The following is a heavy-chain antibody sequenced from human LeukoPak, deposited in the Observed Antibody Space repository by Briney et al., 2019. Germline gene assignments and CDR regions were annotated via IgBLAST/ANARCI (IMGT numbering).Heavy chain of an antibody. CDR3: ARVEQVKRNYYDSSGYYPDY. V-gene: IGHV3-48*04. D-gene: IGHD3-22*01. CDR2: ISSSSSTI. Sequence: HPGGSLRLSCAASGFTFSDYWMNWVRQAPGKGLEWVSYISSSSSTIYYAASVKGRFTISRDNAKNSLYLQMNSLRAEDTAVYYCARVEQVKRNYYDSSGYYPDYWGQGTLVTVSS. J-gene: IGHJ4*02. CDR1: GFTFSDYW.